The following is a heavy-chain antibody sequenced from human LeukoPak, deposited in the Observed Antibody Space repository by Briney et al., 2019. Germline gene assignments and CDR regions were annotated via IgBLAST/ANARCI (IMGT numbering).Heavy chain of an antibody. CDR3: AQEGGGFDY. Sequence: GGSLRLSCAASGFTFSSYGMRWFRQAPGKGLEWVAFIRYDGSNKYYPDSVKGRFTISRRNSKNALYLQMNSLRAEDTAVYYCAQEGGGFDYWGQGTLVTVSS. D-gene: IGHD3-16*01. CDR1: GFTFSSYG. J-gene: IGHJ4*02. V-gene: IGHV3-30*02. CDR2: IRYDGSNK.